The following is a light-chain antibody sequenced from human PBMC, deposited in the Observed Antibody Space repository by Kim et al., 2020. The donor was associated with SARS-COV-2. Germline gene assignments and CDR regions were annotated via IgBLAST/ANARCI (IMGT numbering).Light chain of an antibody. V-gene: IGKV3-20*01. CDR1: EGINGNY. J-gene: IGKJ4*01. CDR2: GAS. Sequence: PGDTASFSCRASEGINGNYLAWYQQRPGQAPRLLIYGASTRATGIPDRFSGSGSGIDFTLTITRLEPEDFAVYVCQQYGGSPLTFGGGTKVE. CDR3: QQYGGSPLT.